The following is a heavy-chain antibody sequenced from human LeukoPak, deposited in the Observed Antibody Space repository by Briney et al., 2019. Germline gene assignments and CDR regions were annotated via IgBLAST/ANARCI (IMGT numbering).Heavy chain of an antibody. D-gene: IGHD4-17*01. CDR2: VDPEDGET. Sequence: ASVKVSCKVSGYTFTDYYMHWVQQAPGQGLEWMGLVDPEDGETIYAEKFQGRVTITADTSTDTAYLELGSLRSEDTAVYYCATITESYGDYVLYYFDYWGQGTLVTVSS. V-gene: IGHV1-69-2*01. CDR1: GYTFTDYY. J-gene: IGHJ4*02. CDR3: ATITESYGDYVLYYFDY.